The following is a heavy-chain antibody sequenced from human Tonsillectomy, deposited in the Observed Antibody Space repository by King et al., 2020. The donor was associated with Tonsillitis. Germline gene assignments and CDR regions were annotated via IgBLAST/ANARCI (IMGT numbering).Heavy chain of an antibody. D-gene: IGHD3-3*01. J-gene: IGHJ5*02. V-gene: IGHV3-30*18. CDR1: GFTFSGYG. CDR3: AKEGGRDYDFWNGLIWNWFDP. Sequence: VQLVQSGGGVVQPGRSLRLSCAASGFTFSGYGMHWVRQAPGKGLEWVAVISYDGSNKYCADSVKGRFTISRDNSKNTLYLQMNSLRAEDTAGYYCAKEGGRDYDFWNGLIWNWFDPWGQGTLVTVSS. CDR2: ISYDGSNK.